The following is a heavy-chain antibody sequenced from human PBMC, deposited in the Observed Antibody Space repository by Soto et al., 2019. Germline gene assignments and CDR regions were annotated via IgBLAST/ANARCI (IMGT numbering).Heavy chain of an antibody. J-gene: IGHJ5*02. Sequence: ASVKVSCKVSGYTLTKLSMHWVRQAPGKGLEWMGGFDPEYGETVYAQKFQGKVTMTEDTSTDTAYMELSSLRSEDTAVYYCATLRVEYSRTSYWFDPWGQGTLVTVSS. CDR3: ATLRVEYSRTSYWFDP. CDR2: FDPEYGET. D-gene: IGHD6-6*01. V-gene: IGHV1-24*01. CDR1: GYTLTKLS.